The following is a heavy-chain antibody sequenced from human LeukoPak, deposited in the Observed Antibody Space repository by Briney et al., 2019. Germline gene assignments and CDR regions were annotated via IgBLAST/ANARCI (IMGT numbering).Heavy chain of an antibody. Sequence: GGSLRLSCAASGFTFSDHYMDWVRQAPGKGLEWVGRTRNKANSYTTEYAASVKGRFTISRDDSKNSLYLQMNSLKTEDTAVYYCARSYSSSYLWGYWGQGTLVTVSS. D-gene: IGHD6-6*01. CDR3: ARSYSSSYLWGY. J-gene: IGHJ4*02. CDR1: GFTFSDHY. V-gene: IGHV3-72*01. CDR2: TRNKANSYTT.